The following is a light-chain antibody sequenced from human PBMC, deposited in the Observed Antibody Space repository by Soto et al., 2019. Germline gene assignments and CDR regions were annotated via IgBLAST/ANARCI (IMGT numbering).Light chain of an antibody. CDR3: AAWDDGLNGRDWV. V-gene: IGLV1-44*01. J-gene: IGLJ3*02. Sequence: QAVVTQPPSASGTPGQRVTISCSGSSSNIGSNTVNWYQQLPGTAPKLLIYTNNQRPSGVPDRFSGSKSGTSAYLAISGLQSEDEADYYCAAWDDGLNGRDWVFGGGTKLTVL. CDR2: TNN. CDR1: SSNIGSNT.